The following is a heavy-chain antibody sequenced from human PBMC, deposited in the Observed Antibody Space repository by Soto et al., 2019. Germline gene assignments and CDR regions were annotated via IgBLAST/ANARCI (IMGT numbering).Heavy chain of an antibody. CDR3: AKGSRETTTCCGED. J-gene: IGHJ4*02. CDR2: ISYDGSNK. CDR1: GFTFSSYG. V-gene: IGHV3-30*18. Sequence: QVQLVESGGGVVQPGRSLRLSCAASGFTFSSYGMHWVRQAPGKGLEWVAVISYDGSNKYYADSVKGRFTISRDNSKNTLYLQMNSLRADDTALYYCAKGSRETTTCCGEDWGQGTLVTVSS. D-gene: IGHD2-2*01.